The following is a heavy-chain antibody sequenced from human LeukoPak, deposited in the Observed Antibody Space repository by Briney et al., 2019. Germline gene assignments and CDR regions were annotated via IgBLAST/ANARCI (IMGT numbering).Heavy chain of an antibody. J-gene: IGHJ4*02. D-gene: IGHD5-24*01. V-gene: IGHV1-2*06. CDR2: INPNSGGT. CDR3: ARDVAGVSPGVIDLATIDY. Sequence: ASVKVSCKASGFTFTGYYMDWVRQAPGQGLEWMGRINPNSGGTNYAQKFQGRVTMTRDTSISTAYMELSRLRSDDTAVYYCARDVAGVSPGVIDLATIDYWGQGTLVTVSS. CDR1: GFTFTGYY.